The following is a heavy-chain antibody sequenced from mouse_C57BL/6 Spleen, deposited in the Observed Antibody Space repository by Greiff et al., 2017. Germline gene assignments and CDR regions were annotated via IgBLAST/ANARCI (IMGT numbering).Heavy chain of an antibody. CDR3: ARLGYSNYDYAMDY. CDR2: IYPGDGDT. V-gene: IGHV1-80*01. D-gene: IGHD2-5*01. J-gene: IGHJ4*01. Sequence: VQLKESGAELVKPGASVKISCKASGYAFSSYWMNWVKQRPGKGLEWIGQIYPGDGDTNYNGKFKGKATLTADKSSSTAYMQLSSLTSEDSAVYFCARLGYSNYDYAMDYWGQGTSVTVSS. CDR1: GYAFSSYW.